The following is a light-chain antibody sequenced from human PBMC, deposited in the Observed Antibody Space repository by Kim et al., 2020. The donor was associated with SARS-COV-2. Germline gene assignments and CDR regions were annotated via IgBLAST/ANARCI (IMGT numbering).Light chain of an antibody. V-gene: IGKV1-8*01. CDR2: GAS. J-gene: IGKJ4*01. CDR3: QQYYSYPLT. Sequence: ASTGDRITITCRASQGVNTYLAWYQQKPGKAPNLLIYGASTLQSGVPSRFSGSGSGTDFTLTISSLQSEDFATYYCQQYYSYPLTFGGGTKVDIK. CDR1: QGVNTY.